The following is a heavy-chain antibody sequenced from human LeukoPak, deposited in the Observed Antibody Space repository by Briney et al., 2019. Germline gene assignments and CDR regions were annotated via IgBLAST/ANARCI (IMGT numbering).Heavy chain of an antibody. CDR2: IYYSGST. CDR3: ARVTVGALDY. CDR1: GGSISSSSYY. D-gene: IGHD1-26*01. J-gene: IGHJ4*02. V-gene: IGHV4-39*07. Sequence: PSETLSLTCTVSGGSISSSSYYWGWIRQPPGKGLEWIGSIYYSGSTYYNPSLKSRVTISVDTSKNQFSLKLSSVTAADTAVYYCARVTVGALDYWGQGTLVTVSS.